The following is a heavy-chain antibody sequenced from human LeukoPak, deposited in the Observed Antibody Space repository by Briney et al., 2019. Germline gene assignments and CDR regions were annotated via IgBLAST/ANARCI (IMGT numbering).Heavy chain of an antibody. CDR3: ARGDGGNHLY. CDR1: GGSXXXXY. Sequence: KXSEXXSLTXAVXGGSXXXXYWXXXXXXPXKXLEWIGEINHSGSTNYNPSLKSRVTISVDTSKNRFSLKLSSVTAADTAVYYCARGDGGNHLYWGQGTLVTVSS. V-gene: IGHV4-34*01. D-gene: IGHD4-23*01. J-gene: IGHJ4*02. CDR2: INHSGST.